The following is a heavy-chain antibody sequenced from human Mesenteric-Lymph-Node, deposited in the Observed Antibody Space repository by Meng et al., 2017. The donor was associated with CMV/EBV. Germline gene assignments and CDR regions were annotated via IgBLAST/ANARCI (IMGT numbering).Heavy chain of an antibody. D-gene: IGHD6-19*01. CDR3: ARRYSSGWGY. V-gene: IGHV3-48*03. CDR1: GFTFSSYD. Sequence: GESLKISCAGYGFTFSSYDMNWVRQAPGKGLEWLSDISGSGGTKYYADSVKGRFTISRDNAKNTLYLQMNSLRVEDTAVYYCARRYSSGWGYWGQGELVTVSS. CDR2: ISGSGGTK. J-gene: IGHJ4*02.